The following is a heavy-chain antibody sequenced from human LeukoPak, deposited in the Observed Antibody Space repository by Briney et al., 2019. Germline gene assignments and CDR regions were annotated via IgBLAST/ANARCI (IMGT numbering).Heavy chain of an antibody. CDR2: IRSVAHGGTT. CDR1: GFTFISYG. Sequence: GGSLRLSCAASGFTFISYGMHWVRQAPGKGRERVGFIRSVAHGGTTEYAASVKGRFTISRDASKRNAYLQMNSLKTGDTAVYYCARGAMVRGANYYFDYWGQGTLVTVSS. J-gene: IGHJ4*02. CDR3: ARGAMVRGANYYFDY. D-gene: IGHD3-10*01. V-gene: IGHV3-49*04.